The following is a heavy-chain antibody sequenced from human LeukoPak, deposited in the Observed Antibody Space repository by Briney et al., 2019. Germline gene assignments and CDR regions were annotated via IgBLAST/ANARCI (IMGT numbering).Heavy chain of an antibody. Sequence: SETLSLTCTVSGGSISSYYWSWIRQPPGKGLEWIGYIYYSGSTNYNPSLKSRVTISVDTSKNQFSLKLSSVTAADTAVYYCARQLPGSSWYGMDVWGQGTTVTVSS. CDR1: GGSISSYY. CDR3: ARQLPGSSWYGMDV. V-gene: IGHV4-59*08. CDR2: IYYSGST. J-gene: IGHJ6*02. D-gene: IGHD6-13*01.